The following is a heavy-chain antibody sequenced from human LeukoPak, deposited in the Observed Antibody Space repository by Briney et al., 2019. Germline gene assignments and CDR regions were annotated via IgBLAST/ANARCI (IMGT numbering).Heavy chain of an antibody. D-gene: IGHD6-19*01. Sequence: PGGSLRLSCAASGFTFSGSAMHWVRQASGKGLEWVGRIRSKANSYATAYAASVKGRFTISRDDSKNTAYLQMNSLKTEDTAVYYCSEGYRSAGMGYWGQGTLVTVSS. CDR1: GFTFSGSA. CDR2: IRSKANSYAT. CDR3: SEGYRSAGMGY. J-gene: IGHJ4*02. V-gene: IGHV3-73*01.